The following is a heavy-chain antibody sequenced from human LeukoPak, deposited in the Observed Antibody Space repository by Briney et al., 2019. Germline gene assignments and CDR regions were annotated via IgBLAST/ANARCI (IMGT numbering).Heavy chain of an antibody. J-gene: IGHJ3*01. CDR3: ARVVEP. D-gene: IGHD5-24*01. CDR2: INHSGSI. CDR1: GGSFSGYY. Sequence: SETLSLTCAVYGGSFSGYYWSWIRQPPGKGLEWIGEINHSGSISYNPSLKSRVTISVDTSKNQFSLEMSSVTAADTAVYYCARVVEPWGQGTMVTVSS. V-gene: IGHV4-34*01.